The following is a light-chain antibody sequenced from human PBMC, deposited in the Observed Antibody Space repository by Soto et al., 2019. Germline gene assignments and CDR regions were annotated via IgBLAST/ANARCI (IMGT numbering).Light chain of an antibody. J-gene: IGKJ3*01. V-gene: IGKV1-9*01. CDR1: QGISSY. Sequence: IQLTQSPSSLSASVGDRVTITCRASQGISSYLAWYQQKPGKAPKLLIYAASTLQSGVPSRFSGSGSGTDFTLTISSLQPEDFATYYCQQLNSGLVFGPVTKVDIK. CDR2: AAS. CDR3: QQLNSGLV.